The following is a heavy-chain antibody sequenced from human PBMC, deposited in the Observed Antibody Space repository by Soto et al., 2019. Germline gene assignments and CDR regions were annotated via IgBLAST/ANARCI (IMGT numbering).Heavy chain of an antibody. D-gene: IGHD3-16*01. CDR1: GGTFSSYA. V-gene: IGHV1-69*12. Sequence: QVQLVQSGAEVKKPGSSVKVSCKASGGTFSSYAINWVRQAPGQGLEWMGGIIPIFGTADYAQKFQGRVRITADQSPSPAYMELSSLSSEATAVYYCAQCLLGVNYYYGMDVWGQGTTVTVSS. CDR3: AQCLLGVNYYYGMDV. J-gene: IGHJ6*02. CDR2: IIPIFGTA.